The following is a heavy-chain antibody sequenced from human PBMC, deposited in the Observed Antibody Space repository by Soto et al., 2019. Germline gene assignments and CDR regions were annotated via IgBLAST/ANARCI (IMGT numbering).Heavy chain of an antibody. J-gene: IGHJ1*01. CDR1: GGSFSGYY. D-gene: IGHD6-19*01. CDR2: INHSGST. CDR3: ARWGRSRWYHLDS. Sequence: PSETLSLTCAVYGGSFSGYYWSWIRQPPGKGLEWIGEINHSGSTNYNPSLKSRVTISVDTSKNQFSLKLSSVTAADTAVYYCARWGRSRWYHLDSWGQGTLVTVSS. V-gene: IGHV4-34*01.